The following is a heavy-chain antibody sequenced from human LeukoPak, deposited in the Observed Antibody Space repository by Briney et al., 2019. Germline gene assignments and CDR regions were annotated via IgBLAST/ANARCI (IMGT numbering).Heavy chain of an antibody. CDR1: GYTFTSYA. V-gene: IGHV7-4-1*02. CDR2: INTNTGNP. J-gene: IGHJ5*02. D-gene: IGHD2-15*01. Sequence: ASVKVSCKASGYTFTSYAMNWVRQAPGQGLEWMGWINTNTGNPTYAQGFTGRLVFSLDTSVSTAYLQISSLKAEDTAVYYCARDADRERDIVVVVADGGNWFDPWGQGTLVTVSS. CDR3: ARDADRERDIVVVVADGGNWFDP.